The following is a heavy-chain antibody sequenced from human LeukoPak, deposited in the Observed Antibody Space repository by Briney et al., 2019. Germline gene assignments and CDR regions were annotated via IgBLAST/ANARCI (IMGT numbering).Heavy chain of an antibody. V-gene: IGHV3-30*18. J-gene: IGHJ3*02. Sequence: PGGSLRLSCAASGFSFTTYWMGWVRQAPGKGLEWVAVISNDGSNKYYADSVKGRFTISRDNSKNTLYLQMNSLRAEDTAVYYCAKSDDQRITTVRGVIGAFDMWGQGTMVTVSS. D-gene: IGHD3-10*01. CDR1: GFSFTTYW. CDR3: AKSDDQRITTVRGVIGAFDM. CDR2: ISNDGSNK.